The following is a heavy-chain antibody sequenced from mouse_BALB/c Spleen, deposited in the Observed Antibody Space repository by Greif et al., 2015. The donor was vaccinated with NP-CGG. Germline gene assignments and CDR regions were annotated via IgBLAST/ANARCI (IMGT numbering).Heavy chain of an antibody. V-gene: IGHV5-9*02. CDR1: GFAFSSYD. J-gene: IGHJ4*01. Sequence: EVQLVESGGGLVKPGGSLKLSCAASGFAFSSYDMSWVRQTPEKRLEWVATISSGGSYTYYPDSVKGRFTISRDNARNTLYLQMSSLRSEDTALYYCARIGITAGAMDYWGQGTSVTVSS. CDR3: ARIGITAGAMDY. CDR2: ISSGGSYT. D-gene: IGHD2-14*01.